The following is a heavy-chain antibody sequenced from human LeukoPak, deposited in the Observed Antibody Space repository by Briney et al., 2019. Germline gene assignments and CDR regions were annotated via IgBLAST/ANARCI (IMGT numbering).Heavy chain of an antibody. CDR1: GYTFTSYY. CDR3: ARAGYCSGGSCYSGNWFDP. D-gene: IGHD2-15*01. V-gene: IGHV1-46*01. J-gene: IGHJ5*02. CDR2: INPSGGST. Sequence: ASVKVSCKASGYTFTSYYMHWVRQAPGQGLEWMGIINPSGGSTSYAQKFQGRVTMTRDTSTSTVYMELSSLRSEDTAVYYSARAGYCSGGSCYSGNWFDPWGQGTLVTVSS.